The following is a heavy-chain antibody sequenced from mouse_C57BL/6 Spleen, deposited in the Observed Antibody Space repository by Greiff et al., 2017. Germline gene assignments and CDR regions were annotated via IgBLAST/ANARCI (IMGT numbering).Heavy chain of an antibody. J-gene: IGHJ2*01. CDR3: ASWVDY. CDR2: IDPSDSYT. D-gene: IGHD4-1*01. CDR1: GYTFTSYW. V-gene: IGHV1-50*01. Sequence: QVQQQPGAELVKPGASVKLSCKASGYTFTSYWMQWVKQRPGQGLEWIGEIDPSDSYTNYNQKFKGKATLTVDTSSSTAYMQLSSLTSEDSAVYYCASWVDYWGQGTTLTVSS.